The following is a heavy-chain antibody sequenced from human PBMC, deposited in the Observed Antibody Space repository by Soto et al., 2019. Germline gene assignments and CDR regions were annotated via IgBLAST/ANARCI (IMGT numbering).Heavy chain of an antibody. CDR3: ARDMVRGVIPMYYYYGMDV. J-gene: IGHJ6*02. Sequence: GGSLRLSCAASGFTFSSYSMNWVRQAPGKGLEWVSSISSSSSYIYYADSVKGRFTISRDNAKNSPYLQMNSLRAEDTAVYYCARDMVRGVIPMYYYYGMDVWGQGTTVTVSS. V-gene: IGHV3-21*01. CDR1: GFTFSSYS. CDR2: ISSSSSYI. D-gene: IGHD3-10*01.